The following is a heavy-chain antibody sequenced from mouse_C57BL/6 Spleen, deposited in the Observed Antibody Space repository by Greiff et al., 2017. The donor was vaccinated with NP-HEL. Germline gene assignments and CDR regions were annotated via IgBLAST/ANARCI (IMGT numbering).Heavy chain of an antibody. CDR3: ARYYYGSSYAMDY. D-gene: IGHD1-1*01. CDR2: INPNNGGT. V-gene: IGHV1-18*01. CDR1: GYTFTDYN. Sequence: VQLQQSGPELVKPGASVKIPCKASGYTFTDYNMDWVKQSHGKSLEWIGDINPNNGGTIYNQKFKGKATLTVDKSSSTAYMELRSLTSEDTAVYYCARYYYGSSYAMDYGGQGTSVTVSS. J-gene: IGHJ4*01.